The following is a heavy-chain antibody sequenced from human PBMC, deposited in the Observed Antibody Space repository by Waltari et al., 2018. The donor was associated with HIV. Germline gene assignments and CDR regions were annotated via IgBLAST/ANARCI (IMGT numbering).Heavy chain of an antibody. CDR3: AKLLVVAGTSADF. J-gene: IGHJ4*02. CDR2: ISGDGST. D-gene: IGHD6-19*01. Sequence: EVQLLESGGGLIQPGGSLRRSCAASGFTFSSSAMSWVRQAPGKGLEWVSVISGDGSTYYAGSVKGRFTISRDTSKSTVYLQMNDLRAEDTALYFCAKLLVVAGTSADFWGQGILVTVSS. V-gene: IGHV3-23*01. CDR1: GFTFSSSA.